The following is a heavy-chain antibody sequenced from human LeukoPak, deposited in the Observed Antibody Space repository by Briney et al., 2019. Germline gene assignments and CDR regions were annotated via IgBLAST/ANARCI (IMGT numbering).Heavy chain of an antibody. J-gene: IGHJ4*02. V-gene: IGHV3-30-3*01. CDR2: ISYDGSNK. D-gene: IGHD6-13*01. CDR3: ARDHSSSWSAFDY. CDR1: GFTFSSYA. Sequence: PGGSLRLSCAASGFTFSSYAMHWVRQAPGKGLEWVAVISYDGSNKYYADSVKGRFTISRDNSKNTLYLQMNSLRAEDTAVYYCARDHSSSWSAFDYWGQGTPVTVSS.